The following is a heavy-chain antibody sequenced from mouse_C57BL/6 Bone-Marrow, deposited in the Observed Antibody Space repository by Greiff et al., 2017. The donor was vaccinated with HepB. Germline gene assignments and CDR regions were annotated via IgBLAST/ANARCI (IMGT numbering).Heavy chain of an antibody. CDR1: GFTFSSYA. J-gene: IGHJ4*01. CDR3: ARDQSYYYAMDY. CDR2: ISDGGSYT. V-gene: IGHV5-4*01. D-gene: IGHD1-1*01. Sequence: EVQLVESGGGLVKPGGSLKLSCAASGFTFSSYAMSWVRQTPEKRLEWVATISDGGSYTYYPDNVKGRFTISRDNAKNNLYLQMSHLKSEDTAMYYCARDQSYYYAMDYWGQGTSVTVSS.